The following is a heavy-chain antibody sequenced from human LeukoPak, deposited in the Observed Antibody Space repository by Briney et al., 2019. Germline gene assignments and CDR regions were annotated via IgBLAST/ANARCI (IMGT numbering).Heavy chain of an antibody. V-gene: IGHV3-74*01. Sequence: GGSLRLSCAASGFTFSSYWMHWVRQAPGKGPVWVSRTNTDGSSTTYADSVKGRFTFSRDNAKNTLILQMNSLRTEDTAVYYCARGEYGSAWPNIDYWGQGTLVTVSS. CDR2: TNTDGSST. J-gene: IGHJ4*02. D-gene: IGHD6-19*01. CDR1: GFTFSSYW. CDR3: ARGEYGSAWPNIDY.